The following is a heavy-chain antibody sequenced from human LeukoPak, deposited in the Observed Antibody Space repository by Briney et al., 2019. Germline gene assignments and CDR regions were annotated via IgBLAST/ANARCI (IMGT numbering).Heavy chain of an antibody. CDR3: AKDSLVKVTTWFDP. CDR2: ISGSGGNT. V-gene: IGHV3-23*01. Sequence: GGSLRLSCAASGFTFSTYAMSWVRKAPGKGLEWVSAISGSGGNTYYADSVKGRFTISRDNSKNTLYLQMNSLRADDTAVYYCAKDSLVKVTTWFDPWGQGTLVTVSS. CDR1: GFTFSTYA. J-gene: IGHJ5*02. D-gene: IGHD4-11*01.